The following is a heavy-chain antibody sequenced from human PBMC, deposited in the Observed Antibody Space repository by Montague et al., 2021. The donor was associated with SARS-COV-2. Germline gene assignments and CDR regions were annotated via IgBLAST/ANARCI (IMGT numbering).Heavy chain of an antibody. D-gene: IGHD3-10*01. CDR1: GFTFSSYA. Sequence: SLRLSCAASGFTFSSYAMSWVRQAPGKGLEWVSTISGSGGSTYYADSVKGRFTISRDNSKNTLYLQMNSLRAEDTAVYYCAKVGVGTMVRGVIPAYYYYGMDVWGQGTTVTVSS. J-gene: IGHJ6*02. V-gene: IGHV3-23*01. CDR3: AKVGVGTMVRGVIPAYYYYGMDV. CDR2: ISGSGGST.